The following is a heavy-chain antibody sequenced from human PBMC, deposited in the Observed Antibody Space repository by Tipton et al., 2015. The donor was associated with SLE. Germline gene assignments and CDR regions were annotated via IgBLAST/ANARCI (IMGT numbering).Heavy chain of an antibody. J-gene: IGHJ4*02. D-gene: IGHD3-10*01. CDR1: GGSISSSSYY. Sequence: TLSLTCTVSGGSISSSSYYWGWIRQPPGKGLEWIGGIYYSGSTYYNPSLKSRVTISVDTSKNQFSLKLSSVTAADTAVYYCARHRGYTQPRLDYWGQGTLVTVSS. CDR3: ARHRGYTQPRLDY. CDR2: IYYSGST. V-gene: IGHV4-39*01.